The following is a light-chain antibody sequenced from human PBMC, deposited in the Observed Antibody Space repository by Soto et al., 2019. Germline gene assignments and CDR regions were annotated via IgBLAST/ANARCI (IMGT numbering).Light chain of an antibody. J-gene: IGLJ2*01. V-gene: IGLV1-44*01. CDR1: SSNIGSIT. CDR2: SNN. CDR3: AAWDDSLNGVV. Sequence: QAVVTQPPSASGTPGQRVTISCSGSSSNIGSITVNWYQQLPGTAPKLLIYSNNQRPSGVPDRFSGSKSGTSASLAIGGLQSEDEADYYCAAWDDSLNGVVFGGGTKLTVL.